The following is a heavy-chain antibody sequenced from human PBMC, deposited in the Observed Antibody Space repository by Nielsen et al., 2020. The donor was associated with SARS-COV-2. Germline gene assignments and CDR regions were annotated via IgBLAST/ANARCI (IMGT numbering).Heavy chain of an antibody. V-gene: IGHV1-2*04. CDR1: GYTFTGYY. CDR2: INPNSGDT. Sequence: ASVKVSCEASGYTFTGYYMHWVRQAPGQGLEWMGWINPNSGDTNYAQKFQGWVTMTRDTSISTAYMELSRLRSDDTAVYYCARDLLDSSGYYYGFWFDPWGQGTLVTVSS. CDR3: ARDLLDSSGYYYGFWFDP. D-gene: IGHD3-22*01. J-gene: IGHJ5*02.